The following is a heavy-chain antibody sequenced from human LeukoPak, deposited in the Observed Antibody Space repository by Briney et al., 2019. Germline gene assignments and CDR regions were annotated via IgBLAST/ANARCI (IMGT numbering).Heavy chain of an antibody. CDR3: AKDAGTYPFYFDS. CDR2: ISGSAGHT. J-gene: IGHJ4*02. Sequence: GGSLRLSCAASGFTFSSYAMTWVRLAPGKGLEWVSSISGSAGHTYYADSVKGRFTVSRDNSKNTLYLQMSSLLAEDTAFYHCAKDAGTYPFYFDSWGPGILVTVSS. V-gene: IGHV3-23*01. CDR1: GFTFSSYA.